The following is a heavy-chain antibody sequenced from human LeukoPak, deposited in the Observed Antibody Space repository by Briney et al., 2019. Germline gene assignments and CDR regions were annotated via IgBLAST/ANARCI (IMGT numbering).Heavy chain of an antibody. V-gene: IGHV3-23*01. Sequence: PGGSLRLSCAASGFTFSSYAMSWVRQAPGKGLEWVSAISGSGGSTYYADSVKGRFTISRDNSKNTLYLQMSSLRAEDTAVYYCAREAGQLKRDYYDSSGYYVERAFDIWGQGTMVTVSS. D-gene: IGHD3-22*01. J-gene: IGHJ3*02. CDR3: AREAGQLKRDYYDSSGYYVERAFDI. CDR1: GFTFSSYA. CDR2: ISGSGGST.